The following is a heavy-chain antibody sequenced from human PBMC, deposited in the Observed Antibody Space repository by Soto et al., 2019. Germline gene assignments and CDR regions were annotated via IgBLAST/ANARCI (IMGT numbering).Heavy chain of an antibody. J-gene: IGHJ4*02. CDR1: GYTFTGYY. V-gene: IGHV1-8*02. Sequence: ASVKVSCKASGYTFTGYYMHWVRQAPGQGLEWMGWINPNSGNTGYAQKFQGRVTMTRNTSISTAYLELSSLRSEDTAVYYCARVEVVPADYCGQGSLLT. D-gene: IGHD2-15*01. CDR2: INPNSGNT. CDR3: ARVEVVPADY.